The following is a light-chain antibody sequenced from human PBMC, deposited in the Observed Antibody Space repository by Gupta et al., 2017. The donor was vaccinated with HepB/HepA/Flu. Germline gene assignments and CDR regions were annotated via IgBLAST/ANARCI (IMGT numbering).Light chain of an antibody. J-gene: IGKJ1*01. CDR1: QGIRND. CDR2: AAS. CDR3: RQDYPDFPT. V-gene: IGKV1-6*01. Sequence: AIPMTPSPSSLSASVGDRVTITCRSSQGIRNDLVGYQQKPGKAAKLLIYAASSLQSGVPSRLSGSRCGTDVILITSSRQPEDYVTNYCRQDYPDFPTFGQGTKVEVK.